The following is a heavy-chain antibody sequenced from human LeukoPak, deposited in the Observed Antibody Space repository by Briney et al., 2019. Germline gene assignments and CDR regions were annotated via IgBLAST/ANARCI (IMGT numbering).Heavy chain of an antibody. CDR2: ISGSGAST. Sequence: GGSLRLSCAASGFTFDHYAMSWVRQAPGKGLEWVSTISGSGASTYYADSLRGRFTIMRDNSKNTLYLQMNSLRAEDTAVYYCAKDISGNFIDAFDIWGQGTMVTVSS. J-gene: IGHJ3*02. CDR3: AKDISGNFIDAFDI. D-gene: IGHD4-23*01. CDR1: GFTFDHYA. V-gene: IGHV3-23*01.